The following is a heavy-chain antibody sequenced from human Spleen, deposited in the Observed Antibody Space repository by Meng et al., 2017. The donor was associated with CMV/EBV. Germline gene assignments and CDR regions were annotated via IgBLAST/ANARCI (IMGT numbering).Heavy chain of an antibody. Sequence: ASVKVSSKASGYTLSNYYIQWGRQAPGQGPEWVGWINPDGGGTIYAQNFRGRVTLTTDTSVSTAYMELNALTSDDTALYYCARERLRGDGYCSGGKCYNYYYYSIMDVWGQGTTVTVSS. CDR3: ARERLRGDGYCSGGKCYNYYYYSIMDV. D-gene: IGHD2-15*01. CDR1: GYTLSNYY. V-gene: IGHV1-2*02. CDR2: INPDGGGT. J-gene: IGHJ6*02.